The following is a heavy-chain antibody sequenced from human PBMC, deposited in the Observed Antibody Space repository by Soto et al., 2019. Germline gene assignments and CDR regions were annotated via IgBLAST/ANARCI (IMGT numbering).Heavy chain of an antibody. D-gene: IGHD4-17*01. CDR3: AKRAYGDPFDP. CDR1: GGSISSSGFW. CDR2: IYDTGNT. Sequence: HLQLQESGPGLVKPSETLSLTCAVSGGSISSSGFWWSWIRQPPGKGLEWIATIYDTGNTYYNPSLKGRVTIAADTSKNHFSLKLNSVTAADTAVYYCAKRAYGDPFDPWGQGALVTVSS. J-gene: IGHJ5*02. V-gene: IGHV4-39*02.